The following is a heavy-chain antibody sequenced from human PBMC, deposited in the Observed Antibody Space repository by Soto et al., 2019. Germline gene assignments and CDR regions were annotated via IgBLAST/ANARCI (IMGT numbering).Heavy chain of an antibody. D-gene: IGHD2-15*01. CDR2: IIPIFGTA. J-gene: IGHJ6*02. Sequence: VKGAFKAAGGPFSSYAVSWGRQAPGQGLEWMGGIIPIFGTANYAQKFQGRVTITADKSTSTAYMELSSLRSEDTAVYYCARFDDCSGGSCYPDVYYYYYGMDVWGQGTTVTVSS. V-gene: IGHV1-69*06. CDR1: GGPFSSYA. CDR3: ARFDDCSGGSCYPDVYYYYYGMDV.